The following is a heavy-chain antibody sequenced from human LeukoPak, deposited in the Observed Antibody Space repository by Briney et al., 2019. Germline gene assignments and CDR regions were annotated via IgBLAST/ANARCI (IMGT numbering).Heavy chain of an antibody. V-gene: IGHV1-69*13. CDR2: VIPIFGTA. J-gene: IGHJ3*02. CDR3: ARGEALVNAFDI. CDR1: GGTFSSYA. Sequence: GASVKVSCKASGGTFSSYAISWVRQAPGQGLEWMGGVIPIFGTANYAQKFQGRVTITADESTSTAYMELSSLRSEDTAVYYCARGEALVNAFDIWGQGTMVTVSS. D-gene: IGHD2-21*01.